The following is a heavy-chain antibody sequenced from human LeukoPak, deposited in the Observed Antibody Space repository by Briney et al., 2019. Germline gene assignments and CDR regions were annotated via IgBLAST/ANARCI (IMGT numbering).Heavy chain of an antibody. J-gene: IGHJ4*02. CDR1: GLTFSGSW. Sequence: GSLRLSCAASGLTFSGSWITWIRQAPGKGLEWVASMKPDGSEKWYVDSVKGRFTISKDNSKNTLFLQMNSLRPEDTAVYYCAKDARRTFGLSSGLYRGSYYFDYWGQGTLVTVSS. D-gene: IGHD6-19*01. CDR2: MKPDGSEK. V-gene: IGHV3-7*01. CDR3: AKDARRTFGLSSGLYRGSYYFDY.